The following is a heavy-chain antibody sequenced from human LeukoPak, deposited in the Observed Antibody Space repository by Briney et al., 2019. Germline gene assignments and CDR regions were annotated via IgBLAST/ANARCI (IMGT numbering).Heavy chain of an antibody. Sequence: SETLSLTCSVSRDSIRKDNWWTWVRRSPGKGLEWLGEIYDSGKTNYHPSLRSRIAISIDTAERQFSLELTAVTAADTAVYYCANHYSGYIDYWGQGTLVTVSS. CDR1: RDSIRKDNW. J-gene: IGHJ4*02. D-gene: IGHD5-12*01. CDR2: IYDSGKT. V-gene: IGHV4/OR15-8*02. CDR3: ANHYSGYIDY.